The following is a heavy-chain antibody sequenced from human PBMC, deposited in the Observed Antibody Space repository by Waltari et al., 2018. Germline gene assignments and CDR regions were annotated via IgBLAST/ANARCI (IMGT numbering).Heavy chain of an antibody. Sequence: QVQLQESGPGLVKPSETLSLTCTVSGYSISSGYYWGWIRQPPGKGLEWIGSIDHSGGTDYNPSLKSRVTISVDTSKNQFSLKLSSVTAADTAVYYCARGGFWSGCLHLDAFDIWGQGTMVTVSS. CDR3: ARGGFWSGCLHLDAFDI. D-gene: IGHD3-3*01. CDR1: GYSISSGYY. CDR2: IDHSGGT. V-gene: IGHV4-38-2*02. J-gene: IGHJ3*02.